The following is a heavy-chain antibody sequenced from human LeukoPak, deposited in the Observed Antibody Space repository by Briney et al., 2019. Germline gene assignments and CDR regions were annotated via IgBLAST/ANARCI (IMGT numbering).Heavy chain of an antibody. V-gene: IGHV2-5*02. Sequence: SGPTVVKPTQTLTLTCTFSGFSLSTSGVGVGWIRQPPGKALEWLALIYWDDDKRYSPSLKSRLTITKDTSKNQVVLTMTNMDPVDTATYYCAHRLGSHGSGSYPYWGQGTLVTVSS. CDR1: GFSLSTSGVG. J-gene: IGHJ4*02. CDR3: AHRLGSHGSGSYPY. CDR2: IYWDDDK. D-gene: IGHD3-10*01.